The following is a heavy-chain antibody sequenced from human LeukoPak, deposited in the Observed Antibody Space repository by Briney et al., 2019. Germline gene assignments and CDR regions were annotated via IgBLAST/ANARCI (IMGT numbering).Heavy chain of an antibody. D-gene: IGHD4-17*01. CDR1: GFTFSNYW. CDR3: ARGGYGAYYFDL. J-gene: IGHJ2*01. CDR2: INSDGIRT. Sequence: GGSLRLSCAASGFTFSNYWMHWVRQAPGKGLVWVSRINSDGIRTNYADSVKDRFTISRDNAENTLYLQMNSLRAEDTAVYYCARGGYGAYYFDLWGRGTLVTVSS. V-gene: IGHV3-74*01.